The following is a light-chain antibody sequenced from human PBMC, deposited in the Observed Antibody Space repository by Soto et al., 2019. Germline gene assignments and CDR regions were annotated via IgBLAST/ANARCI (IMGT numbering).Light chain of an antibody. Sequence: AILLTSSQTSVCVCTGERVIISCMARQGISSYLAWYQQKPGKAPKLLIYAASTLQSGVPSRFSGSGSGTDFTLTISSLQSEDFAVYYCQQYSKSPLTFGQRTRV. CDR2: AAS. CDR1: QGISSY. CDR3: QQYSKSPLT. J-gene: IGKJ5*01. V-gene: IGKV1-8*01.